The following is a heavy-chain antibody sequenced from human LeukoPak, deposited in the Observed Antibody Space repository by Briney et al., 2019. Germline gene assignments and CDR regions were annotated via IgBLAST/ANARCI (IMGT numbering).Heavy chain of an antibody. CDR3: ARVHQATTNYFDY. D-gene: IGHD1-26*01. J-gene: IGHJ4*02. CDR1: GGSISSGGYY. Sequence: SETLSLTCTVSGGSISSGGYYWSWIRQHPGTGLEWIGYIYYSGSTYYNPSLKSRVTISVDTSKNQFSLKLSSVTAADTAVYYCARVHQATTNYFDYWGQGTLVTVSS. CDR2: IYYSGST. V-gene: IGHV4-31*03.